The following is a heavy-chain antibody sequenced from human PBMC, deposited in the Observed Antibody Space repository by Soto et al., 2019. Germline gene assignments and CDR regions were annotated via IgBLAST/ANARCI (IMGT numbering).Heavy chain of an antibody. CDR2: IIPIFGTA. Sequence: ASVKVSCKASGGTFSSYAISWVRQAPGQGLEWMGGIIPIFGTANYAQKFQGRVTITADESTSTAYMELSSLRSEATAVYYCASQPTYYYDRSSYYPKFDPWGLGTLVTVSS. D-gene: IGHD3-22*01. J-gene: IGHJ5*02. CDR1: GGTFSSYA. V-gene: IGHV1-69*13. CDR3: ASQPTYYYDRSSYYPKFDP.